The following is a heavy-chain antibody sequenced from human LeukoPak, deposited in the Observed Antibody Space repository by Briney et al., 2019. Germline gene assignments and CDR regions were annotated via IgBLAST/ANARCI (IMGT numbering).Heavy chain of an antibody. Sequence: GGSLRLSCAASGFSSSAYWISWVRHAAGKGLELVANIKQDGSDKYYVDSVMGRFTISRDNAKHSLYLQMSSLRAEDTAVYYCARSHYYGSGSYGFWFDSWGQGTLVTVSS. J-gene: IGHJ5*01. CDR3: ARSHYYGSGSYGFWFDS. CDR2: IKQDGSDK. D-gene: IGHD3-10*01. CDR1: GFSSSAYW. V-gene: IGHV3-7*01.